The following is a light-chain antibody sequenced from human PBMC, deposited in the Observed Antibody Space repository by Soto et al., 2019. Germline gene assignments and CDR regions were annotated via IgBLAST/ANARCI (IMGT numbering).Light chain of an antibody. Sequence: DIQMTQSPSTLSASLGDRVTISCRASQSIGSWLAWYQQKPGKAPKVLIYGASSLESGVPSRFSGSGSGTEFTLTISSLQPDDFATYYCQQYNNYWTFGQGTKVHIK. V-gene: IGKV1-5*01. CDR3: QQYNNYWT. J-gene: IGKJ1*01. CDR2: GAS. CDR1: QSIGSW.